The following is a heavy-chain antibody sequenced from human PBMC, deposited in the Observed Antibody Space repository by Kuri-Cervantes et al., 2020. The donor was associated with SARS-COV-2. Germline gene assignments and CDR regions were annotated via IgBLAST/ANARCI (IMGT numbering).Heavy chain of an antibody. CDR1: GFTFSSHW. Sequence: GESLKISCAASGFTFSSHWMYWVRQVPGKGLVWVSRSNSDGTFTTYADSVEGRFTISRDNAKNTLFLQMNSLRAEDTAVYYCARDVDPYYDYWSGSAGYWGQGTLVTVSS. CDR3: ARDVDPYYDYWSGSAGY. V-gene: IGHV3-74*03. D-gene: IGHD3-3*01. CDR2: SNSDGTFT. J-gene: IGHJ4*02.